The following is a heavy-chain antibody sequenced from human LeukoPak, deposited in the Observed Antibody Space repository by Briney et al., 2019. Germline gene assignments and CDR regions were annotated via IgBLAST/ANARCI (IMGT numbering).Heavy chain of an antibody. V-gene: IGHV4-59*01. Sequence: SETLSLTCTVSGGSISSYYWSWIRQPPGKGLEWIGYIYYSGSTNYNPSLKSRVTISVDTSKNQFSLKLSSVTAADTAVYYCARVTGYSFEDWFDPWGQGTLVTVSS. CDR3: ARVTGYSFEDWFDP. CDR1: GGSISSYY. J-gene: IGHJ5*02. D-gene: IGHD3-9*01. CDR2: IYYSGST.